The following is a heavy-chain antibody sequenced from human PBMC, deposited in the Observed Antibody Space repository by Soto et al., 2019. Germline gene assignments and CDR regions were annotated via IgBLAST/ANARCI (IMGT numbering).Heavy chain of an antibody. CDR3: ARGARWVYARYYYYGMDV. J-gene: IGHJ6*02. V-gene: IGHV1-2*04. D-gene: IGHD2-8*01. Sequence: GASVKVSCKASGYTFTGYYMHWVRQAPGQGLEWMGWINPNSGGTNYAQKFQGWVTMTRDTSISTAYMELSRLRSDDTAVYYCARGARWVYARYYYYGMDVWGQGTTVTVSS. CDR2: INPNSGGT. CDR1: GYTFTGYY.